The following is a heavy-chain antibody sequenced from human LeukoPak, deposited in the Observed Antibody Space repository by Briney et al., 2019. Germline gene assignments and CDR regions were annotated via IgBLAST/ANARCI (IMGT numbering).Heavy chain of an antibody. CDR1: GFTFSSYA. CDR2: ISDSGGRT. J-gene: IGHJ4*02. CDR3: ARVEGGGYSYGYPDH. V-gene: IGHV3-23*01. Sequence: GGSLRLSCAASGFTFSSYAMSWVRQAPGKGLEWVSSISDSGGRTYHADSVKGRFTISRDNSKDTLFLQMDSLRPEDTAVYYCARVEGGGYSYGYPDHWGQGTLVAVSS. D-gene: IGHD5-18*01.